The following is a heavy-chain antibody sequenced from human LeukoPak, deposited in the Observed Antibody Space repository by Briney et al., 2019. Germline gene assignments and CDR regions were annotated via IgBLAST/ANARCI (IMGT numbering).Heavy chain of an antibody. CDR1: GGSIRSGSYS. CDR3: ARGGKRIAVAGPDY. Sequence: SETLSLTCTVSGGSIRSGSYSWGWIRQPPGKGLEWIGSIYYSGSIYYNPSLKSRLTISVDTSKNQFSLKLSSVTAADTAVYYCARGGKRIAVAGPDYWGQGTLVTVSS. J-gene: IGHJ4*02. CDR2: IYYSGSI. V-gene: IGHV4-39*07. D-gene: IGHD6-19*01.